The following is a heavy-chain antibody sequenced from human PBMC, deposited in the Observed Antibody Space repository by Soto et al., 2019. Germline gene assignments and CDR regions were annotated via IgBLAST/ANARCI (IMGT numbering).Heavy chain of an antibody. Sequence: SDTLSGTFTNYGWTFRAYYWIGIRQPPGKGLEWIGEINHSGSTNYNPSLKSRVTISVDTSKNQFSLKLSSVTAADTAVYYCARGAIPFRIAAAGMAWFDPWGQG. CDR1: GWTFRAYY. J-gene: IGHJ5*02. CDR3: ARGAIPFRIAAAGMAWFDP. CDR2: INHSGST. D-gene: IGHD6-13*01. V-gene: IGHV4-34*01.